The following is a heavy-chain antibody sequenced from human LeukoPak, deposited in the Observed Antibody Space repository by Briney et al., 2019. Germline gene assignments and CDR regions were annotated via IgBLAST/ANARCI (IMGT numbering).Heavy chain of an antibody. CDR3: ARDPGYDSSGYWGY. D-gene: IGHD3-22*01. V-gene: IGHV3-30*04. CDR2: ILRDGENQ. J-gene: IGHJ4*02. Sequence: GGSLRLSCAASGFTLSRYAMHWVRQAPGKGLEWVAVILRDGENQNYADSVKGRLTISRDNSKNTLFLQMNSLRADDTAVYYCARDPGYDSSGYWGYWGQGTLVTVSS. CDR1: GFTLSRYA.